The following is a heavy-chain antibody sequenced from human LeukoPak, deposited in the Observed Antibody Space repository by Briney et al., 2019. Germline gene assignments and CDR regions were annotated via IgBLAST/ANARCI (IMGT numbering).Heavy chain of an antibody. Sequence: GGSLRLSCAASGFTVSSNYMSWVRQAPGKGLEWVSVIYSGGSTYYADSVKGGFTISRDNSKNTLYLQMNTLRAEDTAVYYCARGYGDSPLDYWGQGTLVTVSS. J-gene: IGHJ4*02. CDR1: GFTVSSNY. V-gene: IGHV3-66*01. CDR2: IYSGGST. CDR3: ARGYGDSPLDY. D-gene: IGHD4-17*01.